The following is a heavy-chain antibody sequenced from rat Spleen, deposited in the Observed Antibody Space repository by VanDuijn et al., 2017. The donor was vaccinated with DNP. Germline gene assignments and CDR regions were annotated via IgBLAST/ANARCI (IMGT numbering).Heavy chain of an antibody. V-gene: IGHV4-2*01. CDR3: VRESLGVTH. J-gene: IGHJ2*01. D-gene: IGHD1-7*01. CDR1: GFNFNDYW. CDR2: INKDSSTI. Sequence: EVKLVESGGGLVQPGRSLQLSCAASGFNFNDYWMGWVRQAPGKGLKWIGEINKDSSTIKYSPSLKDQFTISRDNAQNTLYLQMHKLGSEDTAIYYCVRESLGVTHWGQGVLVSVSS.